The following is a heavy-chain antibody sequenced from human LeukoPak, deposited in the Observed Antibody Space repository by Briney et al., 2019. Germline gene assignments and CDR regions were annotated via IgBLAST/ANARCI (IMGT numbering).Heavy chain of an antibody. D-gene: IGHD5-12*01. V-gene: IGHV1-18*01. CDR3: ARSDPSEVVATVDY. CDR1: GYTFTSYG. J-gene: IGHJ4*02. Sequence: GASVKVSCKASGYTFTSYGISWVRQAPGQGLEWMGWISAYNGNTNYAQKLQGRVTMTTDTSTSTAYMELRSLRSDDTAVYYCARSDPSEVVATVDYWGQGTLVTVSS. CDR2: ISAYNGNT.